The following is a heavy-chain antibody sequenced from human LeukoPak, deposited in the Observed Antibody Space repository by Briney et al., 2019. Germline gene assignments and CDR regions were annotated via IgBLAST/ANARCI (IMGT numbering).Heavy chain of an antibody. J-gene: IGHJ4*02. CDR1: GFTVSSNY. V-gene: IGHV3-30*18. Sequence: GGSLRLSCAASGFTVSSNYMSWVRQAPGKGLEWVAVISFDGREKYYADSVKGRFTISRDNSKNTLHLQMNSLRTEDTAVYYCAKDAVYWGQGTLVTVSS. CDR2: ISFDGREK. CDR3: AKDAVY.